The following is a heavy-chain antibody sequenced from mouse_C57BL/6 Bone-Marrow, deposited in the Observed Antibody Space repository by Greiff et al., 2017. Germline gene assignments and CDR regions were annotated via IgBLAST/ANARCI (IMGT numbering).Heavy chain of an antibody. Sequence: EVKLQESGPELVKPGASVKMSCKASGYTFTDYNMHWVKQSHGKSLEWIGYINPNNGGTSYNQKFKGKATLTVNKSSSTAYMELRSLTSEDSAVYYCAIYSNTFYAMDYWGQGTSVTVSS. J-gene: IGHJ4*01. CDR1: GYTFTDYN. D-gene: IGHD2-5*01. V-gene: IGHV1-22*01. CDR2: INPNNGGT. CDR3: AIYSNTFYAMDY.